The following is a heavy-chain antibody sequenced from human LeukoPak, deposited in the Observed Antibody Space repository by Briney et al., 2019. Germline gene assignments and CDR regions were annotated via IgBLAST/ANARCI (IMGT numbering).Heavy chain of an antibody. CDR3: ARHLSQRDGTKRGFDY. D-gene: IGHD5-24*01. CDR2: ISSSGST. J-gene: IGHJ4*02. V-gene: IGHV4-39*01. CDR1: GDSISGRPYD. Sequence: PSETLSLTCTVSGDSISGRPYDWGRIRQPPGKGLEYIGSISSSGSTYYNASLQSRVTISVDASNNQFSLKLGSVTAADTAVYYCARHLSQRDGTKRGFDYWGQGTLVTVSS.